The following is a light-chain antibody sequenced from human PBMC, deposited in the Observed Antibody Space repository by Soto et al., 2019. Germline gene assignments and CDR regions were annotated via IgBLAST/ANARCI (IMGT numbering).Light chain of an antibody. CDR1: QNINNY. Sequence: DIQMTQSASSMSASVGDRVTITCQASQNINNYLNWYQQKPGRAPKLLIYDASNLEAGVPSRFRGSGSGTDFTFTIRRMKPEYIATDDCQQYENIPTFCQGTRLEI. CDR2: DAS. J-gene: IGKJ5*01. V-gene: IGKV1-33*01. CDR3: QQYENIPT.